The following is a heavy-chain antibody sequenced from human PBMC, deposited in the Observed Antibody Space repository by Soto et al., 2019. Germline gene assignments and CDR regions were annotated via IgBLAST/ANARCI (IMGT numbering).Heavy chain of an antibody. D-gene: IGHD3-9*01. CDR1: GYTFTSYG. CDR3: ATSFDWLLYQAYYFDY. CDR2: ISAYNGNT. V-gene: IGHV1-18*01. Sequence: ASVKVSCKASGYTFTSYGISWVRQAPGQGLEWMGWISAYNGNTNYAQKLQGRVTMTTDTSTSTAYMELRSLRSDDTAVYYCATSFDWLLYQAYYFDYWGQGTLVTVSS. J-gene: IGHJ4*02.